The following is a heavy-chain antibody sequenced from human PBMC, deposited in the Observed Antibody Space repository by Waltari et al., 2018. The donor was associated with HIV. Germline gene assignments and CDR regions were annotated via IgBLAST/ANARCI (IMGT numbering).Heavy chain of an antibody. Sequence: QVQLQESGPGLVKPSETLSLTCDVSGGSISNTNWWNWVRQPPGKGLEWLGEIDGRGATSYHPTLNGRVTMSLDTSKNQFSLKLNSLTAADTAIYYCAGTYAYGVVFEYWGQGTLVTVSS. CDR2: IDGRGAT. J-gene: IGHJ4*02. V-gene: IGHV4-4*02. CDR3: AGTYAYGVVFEY. CDR1: GGSISNTNW. D-gene: IGHD2-21*01.